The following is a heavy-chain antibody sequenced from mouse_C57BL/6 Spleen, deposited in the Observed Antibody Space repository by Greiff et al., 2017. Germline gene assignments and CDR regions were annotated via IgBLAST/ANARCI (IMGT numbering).Heavy chain of an antibody. CDR1: GYTFTRYW. D-gene: IGHD2-4*01. V-gene: IGHV1-61*01. CDR2: IYPSDSET. CDR3: ARAGLRHYYAMDY. J-gene: IGHJ4*01. Sequence: QVQLQQPGAELVRPGSSVKLSCKASGYTFTRYWMDWVKQRPGKGLEWIGNIYPSDSETHYNQKFKDKATLTVDKSSSTAYMQLSSLTSEDSAVYYCARAGLRHYYAMDYWGQGTSVTVSS.